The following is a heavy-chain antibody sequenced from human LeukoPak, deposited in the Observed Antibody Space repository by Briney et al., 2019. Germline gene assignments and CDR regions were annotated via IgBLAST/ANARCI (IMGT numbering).Heavy chain of an antibody. CDR2: ISGSGGST. CDR1: GFTFSSYA. Sequence: TGGSLRLSCAASGFTFSSYAMSWVRQAPGKGLEWVSAISGSGGSTYYADSVKGRFTISRDNSKNTLYLQMNSLRAEDTAVSYCAKGKSTVDCLDYWGQGTLVTVSS. D-gene: IGHD2-21*02. V-gene: IGHV3-23*01. J-gene: IGHJ4*02. CDR3: AKGKSTVDCLDY.